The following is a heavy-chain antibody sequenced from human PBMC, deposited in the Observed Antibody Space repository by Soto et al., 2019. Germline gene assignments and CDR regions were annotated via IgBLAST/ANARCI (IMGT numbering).Heavy chain of an antibody. V-gene: IGHV3-23*01. CDR2: TSNGGNT. D-gene: IGHD2-15*01. CDR1: GFPFSTYA. CDR3: ARDFRPGLIVPTKSGFDP. Sequence: SLRLSWEASGFPFSTYALTWVRQVPGKGLEWVSTTSNGGNTEFAESVRGRFTVFRDNSKNTIYLQMSSLRAEDSAIYFCARDFRPGLIVPTKSGFDPWGQGTPVTVSS. J-gene: IGHJ5*02.